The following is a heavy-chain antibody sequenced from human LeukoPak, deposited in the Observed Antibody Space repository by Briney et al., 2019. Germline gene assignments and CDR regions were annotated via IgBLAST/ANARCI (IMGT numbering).Heavy chain of an antibody. CDR1: GGSISSYY. CDR2: IYTSGST. D-gene: IGHD3-9*01. Sequence: SETLSLTCTVSGGSISSYYWSWIRQPPGKGLEWIGRIYTSGSTNYNPSLKSRVTISVDTSKNQFSLKLSSVTAADTAVYYCARGKDDILTFEDWGQGTLVTVSS. J-gene: IGHJ4*02. V-gene: IGHV4-4*07. CDR3: ARGKDDILTFED.